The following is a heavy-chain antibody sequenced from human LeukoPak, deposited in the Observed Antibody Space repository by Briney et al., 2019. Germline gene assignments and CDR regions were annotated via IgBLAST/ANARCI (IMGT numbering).Heavy chain of an antibody. Sequence: ASVKVSCKASGGTFSSYAISWVRQAPGQGLEWMGRIIPILGIANYAQKFQGRVTITADKSTSTAYMGLSSLRSEDTAVYYCARIAVAGTWDYYYYGMDVWGQGTTVTVSS. V-gene: IGHV1-69*04. CDR3: ARIAVAGTWDYYYYGMDV. J-gene: IGHJ6*02. D-gene: IGHD6-19*01. CDR2: IIPILGIA. CDR1: GGTFSSYA.